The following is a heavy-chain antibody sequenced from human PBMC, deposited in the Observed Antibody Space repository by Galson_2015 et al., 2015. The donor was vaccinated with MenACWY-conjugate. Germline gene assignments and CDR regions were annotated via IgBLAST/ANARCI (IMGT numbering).Heavy chain of an antibody. V-gene: IGHV3-49*03. CDR2: IRKKADGGTT. CDR1: GLTFGDSP. Sequence: SLRLSCAASGLTFGDSPMNWFRQAPGKGLEWVGFIRKKADGGTTEYAASVKGRFTISRDESESSVYLQMNSLQSEDAAVYYCTRRMLGSTDGYDIWGQGTMVAV. J-gene: IGHJ3*02. CDR3: TRRMLGSTDGYDI. D-gene: IGHD1-26*01.